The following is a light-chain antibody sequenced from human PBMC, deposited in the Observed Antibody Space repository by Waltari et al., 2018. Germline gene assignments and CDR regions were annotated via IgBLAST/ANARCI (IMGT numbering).Light chain of an antibody. CDR2: LVS. CDR3: MQARQTPWT. J-gene: IGKJ1*01. V-gene: IGKV2-28*01. Sequence: DIVMTQSPLSLSVTPGEPASISCRSSQSLLHSSGNTFLDWYLQKPGQSPQLLIYLVSNRASGVPDRFSGSGSGTDFTLKISRVEAEEVGVYFCMQARQTPWTFGQGTRVEIK. CDR1: QSLLHSSGNTF.